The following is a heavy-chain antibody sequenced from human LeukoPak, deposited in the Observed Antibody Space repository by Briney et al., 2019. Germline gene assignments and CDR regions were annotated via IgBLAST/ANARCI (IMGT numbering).Heavy chain of an antibody. V-gene: IGHV4-31*03. Sequence: PSQTLSLTCTVSGGSISSGGYYWSWIRQHPGKGLEWIGYIYYSGSTYYNPSLKSRVTIPVDTSKNQFSLKLSSVTAADTAVYYCAREYSSSSYDYSGQGTLVTVSS. CDR2: IYYSGST. CDR3: AREYSSSSYDY. J-gene: IGHJ4*02. D-gene: IGHD6-6*01. CDR1: GGSISSGGYY.